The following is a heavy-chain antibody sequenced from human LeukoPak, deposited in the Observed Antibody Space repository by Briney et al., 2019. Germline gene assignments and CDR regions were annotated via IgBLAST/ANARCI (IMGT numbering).Heavy chain of an antibody. CDR3: ARVSSSWYQDWYFDL. CDR1: GGSFSGYY. J-gene: IGHJ2*01. D-gene: IGHD6-13*01. V-gene: IGHV4-34*01. Sequence: SETLSLTCAVYGGSFSGYYWSWIRQPPGKGLEWIGEINHSGSTNYNPSLKSRVTMSVDTSKKQFSLKLSSVTAADTAVYYCARVSSSWYQDWYFDLWGRGTLVTVSS. CDR2: INHSGST.